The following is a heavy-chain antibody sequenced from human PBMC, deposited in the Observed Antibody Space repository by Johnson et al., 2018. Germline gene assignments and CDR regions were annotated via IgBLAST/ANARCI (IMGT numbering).Heavy chain of an antibody. V-gene: IGHV3-72*01. CDR3: VSASGITYPYFQH. Sequence: VQLVQSGGGLVQXGGSLRLSCAASGFTFSDHYMDWVRQSPGKGLEWVGRTRDKSNSYTTEYAASVKGRFTISRDDSKNSLYLQMNSLKTEETAVYYCVSASGITYPYFQHWGQGTLVTVSS. J-gene: IGHJ1*01. CDR2: TRDKSNSYTT. D-gene: IGHD3-10*01. CDR1: GFTFSDHY.